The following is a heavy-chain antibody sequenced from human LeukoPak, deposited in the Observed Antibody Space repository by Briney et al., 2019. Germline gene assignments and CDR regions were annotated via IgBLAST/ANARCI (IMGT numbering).Heavy chain of an antibody. CDR3: ARGSVYDSSGYYYKPLYYFDY. CDR1: GFTFSSYG. D-gene: IGHD3-22*01. V-gene: IGHV3-33*01. CDR2: IWYDGSNK. Sequence: PGGSLRLSCAASGFTFSSYGMHWVRQAPGKGLEWVAVIWYDGSNKYYADSVKGRFTISRDNSKNTLYLQMNSLRAADTAVYYCARGSVYDSSGYYYKPLYYFDYWGQGTLVTVSS. J-gene: IGHJ4*02.